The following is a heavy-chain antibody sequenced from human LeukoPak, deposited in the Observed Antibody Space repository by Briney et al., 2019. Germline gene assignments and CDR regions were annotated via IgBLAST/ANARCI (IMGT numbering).Heavy chain of an antibody. CDR1: GGSISRYY. V-gene: IGHV4-59*01. Sequence: SETLSLTCTVSGGSISRYYWSWIRQPPGKGLEWIGYIYYSGSTNYNPSLKSRVTISVDTSKNQFSLKLSSVTAADTAVYYCARDSHPDYGGTISLDAFDIWGQGTMVTVSS. CDR2: IYYSGST. D-gene: IGHD4-23*01. CDR3: ARDSHPDYGGTISLDAFDI. J-gene: IGHJ3*02.